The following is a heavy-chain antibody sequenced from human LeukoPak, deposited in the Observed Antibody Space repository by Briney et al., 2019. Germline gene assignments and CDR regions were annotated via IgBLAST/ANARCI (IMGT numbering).Heavy chain of an antibody. CDR1: RFTFSSYN. D-gene: IGHD5-12*01. CDR2: ISSTSSTI. J-gene: IGHJ4*02. V-gene: IGHV3-48*04. CDR3: TRDISGYDSFDY. Sequence: GGSLRLSCAASRFTFSSYNMNWVRQAPGKGLEWVSYISSTSSTIYYADSVKGRFTISRDNAKNSLYLQMNSLRAEDTAVYYCTRDISGYDSFDYWGQGTLVTVSS.